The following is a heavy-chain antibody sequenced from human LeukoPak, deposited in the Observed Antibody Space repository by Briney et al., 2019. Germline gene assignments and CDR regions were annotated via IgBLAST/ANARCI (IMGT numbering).Heavy chain of an antibody. CDR2: INHSGST. CDR1: GGSFSGYY. V-gene: IGHV4-34*01. Sequence: PLETLSLTCAVYGGSFSGYYWSWIRQPPGKGLERIGEINHSGSTNYNPSLKSRVTISVDTSKNQFSLKLSSVTAADTAVYYCAREGFNPPYGGYPWGQGTLVTVSS. J-gene: IGHJ5*02. D-gene: IGHD4-23*01. CDR3: AREGFNPPYGGYP.